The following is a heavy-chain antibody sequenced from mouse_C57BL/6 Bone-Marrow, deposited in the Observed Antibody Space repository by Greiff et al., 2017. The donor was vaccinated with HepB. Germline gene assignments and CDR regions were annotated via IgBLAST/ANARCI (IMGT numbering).Heavy chain of an antibody. Sequence: EVMLVESGEGLVKPGGSLKLSCAASGFTFSSYAMSWVRQTPEKRLEWVAYISSGGDYIYYADTVKGRFTISRDNARNTLYLQMSSLKSEDTAMYYCTRGYYGSSTDFDYWGQGTTLTVSS. CDR3: TRGYYGSSTDFDY. J-gene: IGHJ2*01. D-gene: IGHD1-1*01. V-gene: IGHV5-9-1*02. CDR1: GFTFSSYA. CDR2: ISSGGDYI.